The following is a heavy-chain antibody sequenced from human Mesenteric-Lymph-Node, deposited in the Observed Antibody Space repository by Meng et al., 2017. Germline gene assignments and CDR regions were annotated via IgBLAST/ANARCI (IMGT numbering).Heavy chain of an antibody. V-gene: IGHV3-23*04. Sequence: EVAGGGCGGGLVRAGGSLRLSCAASGFTFSTYAMSWVRQAPGKGLEWVSAISGGGGTTYYADSVKGRFTISRDNSKNTLYLQMNSVRAEDTAIYYCAKDLRTSGGQGTLVTVSS. CDR2: ISGGGGTT. J-gene: IGHJ4*02. CDR3: AKDLRTS. CDR1: GFTFSTYA.